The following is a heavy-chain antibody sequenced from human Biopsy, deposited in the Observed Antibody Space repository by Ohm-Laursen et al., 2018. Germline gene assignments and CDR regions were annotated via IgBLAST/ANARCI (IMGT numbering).Heavy chain of an antibody. CDR2: INHSGRT. D-gene: IGHD3-22*01. V-gene: IGHV4-34*01. Sequence: TLSLTCAVYGESFNGYYWSWIRQTPGKGLEWIGEINHSGRTNYNPSLKSRFTISVDTPKNQFSLKVRSVTAADTAVYYCVRGVDYYDPYHYYALDVWGQGTTVTVSS. CDR1: GESFNGYY. J-gene: IGHJ6*02. CDR3: VRGVDYYDPYHYYALDV.